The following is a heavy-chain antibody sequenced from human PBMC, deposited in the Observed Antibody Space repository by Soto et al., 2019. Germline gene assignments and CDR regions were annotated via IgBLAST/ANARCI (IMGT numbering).Heavy chain of an antibody. V-gene: IGHV3-21*01. D-gene: IGHD3-9*01. CDR1: GFTFSSYS. CDR2: ISSSSSYI. J-gene: IGHJ4*02. CDR3: ASYQYYDILTGYSPVDY. Sequence: PVGSLRLSCAASGFTFSSYSMNWVRQAPGKGLEWVSSISSSSSYIYYADSVKGRFTISRDNAKNSLYLQMNSLRAEDTAVYYCASYQYYDILTGYSPVDYWGQGTLVTVSS.